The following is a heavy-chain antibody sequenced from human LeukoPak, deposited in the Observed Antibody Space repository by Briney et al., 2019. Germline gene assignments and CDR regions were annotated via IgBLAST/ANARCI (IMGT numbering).Heavy chain of an antibody. J-gene: IGHJ4*02. CDR3: AGGGCWVFDF. Sequence: GGSLRLSCAASGLTLSRNRMNWVRQAPGKGLEGVANIKQDGSAKYYANSVKGRFTISRDDAKNSLYLEMNSLRAEDTAVYYCAGGGCWVFDFWGQGTLVTVSS. CDR2: IKQDGSAK. V-gene: IGHV3-7*04. D-gene: IGHD2-21*01. CDR1: GLTLSRNR.